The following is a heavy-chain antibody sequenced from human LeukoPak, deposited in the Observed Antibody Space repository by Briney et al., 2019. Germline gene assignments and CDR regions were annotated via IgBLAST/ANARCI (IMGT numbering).Heavy chain of an antibody. CDR3: ARGRYCSADICSGGDAFDI. J-gene: IGHJ3*02. V-gene: IGHV4-4*07. CDR2: IYTRGST. Sequence: PETLSLTCTVSGGSINNYYWSWIRQPAGKGLEWIGRIYTRGSTNYNPSLKSRVTMSVDTSKNQFSLKLSSVTAADTAVYYCARGRYCSADICSGGDAFDIWGQGTMVSVSS. D-gene: IGHD2-15*01. CDR1: GGSINNYY.